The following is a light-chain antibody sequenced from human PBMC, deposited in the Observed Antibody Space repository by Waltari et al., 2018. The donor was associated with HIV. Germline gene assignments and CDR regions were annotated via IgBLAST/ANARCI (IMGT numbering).Light chain of an antibody. J-gene: IGKJ4*01. V-gene: IGKV2-30*01. CDR3: LQSTNVPHT. Sequence: VVMNQSQLPLSVTLGQAASISSCTRRTLHYTNGNTYLRWFQQRPGQPPKLLISWVSNRDSGVPDRFSGSGSGTDFTLSISNVEAEDVGVYYCLQSTNVPHTFGEGTKVEIK. CDR1: RTLHYTNGNTY. CDR2: WVS.